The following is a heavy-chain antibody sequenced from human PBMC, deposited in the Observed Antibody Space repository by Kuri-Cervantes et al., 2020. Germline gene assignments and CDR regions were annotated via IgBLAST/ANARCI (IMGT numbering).Heavy chain of an antibody. D-gene: IGHD3-22*01. J-gene: IGHJ3*02. CDR3: AREGMNYYDSSGYYSHDGFDI. CDR1: GFTFDDYG. CDR2: MNWNGGST. Sequence: GESLKISCAASGFTFDDYGMSWVRQAPGKGLEWVSGMNWNGGSTGFADSVKGRFTISRDNAKNSLYLQMNRLRAEDTAVYYCAREGMNYYDSSGYYSHDGFDIWGQGTMVTVSS. V-gene: IGHV3-20*04.